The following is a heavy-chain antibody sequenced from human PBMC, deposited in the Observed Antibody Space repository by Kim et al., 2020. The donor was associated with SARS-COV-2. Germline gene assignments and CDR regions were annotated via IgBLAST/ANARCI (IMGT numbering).Heavy chain of an antibody. Sequence: ASVKVSCKASGYTFTNYHINWVRQATGQGLEWMGWMDPNSGDTGYTQKFQGRVTMTRDSSIRTVYMELSSLTSEDTAVYYCARGGGILAVWGQGTLVTVSS. J-gene: IGHJ4*02. CDR2: MDPNSGDT. D-gene: IGHD3-16*01. V-gene: IGHV1-8*02. CDR1: GYTFTNYH. CDR3: ARGGGILAV.